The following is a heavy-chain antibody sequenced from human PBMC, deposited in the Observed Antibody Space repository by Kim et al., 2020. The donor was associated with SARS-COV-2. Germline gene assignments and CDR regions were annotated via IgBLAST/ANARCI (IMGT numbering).Heavy chain of an antibody. CDR2: ISYDGSNK. J-gene: IGHJ6*02. CDR1: GFTFSSYG. D-gene: IGHD2-15*01. CDR3: AKDGGEYCSGGSCYSGRYYYYGMDV. Sequence: GGSLRLSCAASGFTFSSYGMHWVRQAPGKGLEWVAVISYDGSNKYYADSVKGRFTISRDNSKNTLYLQMNSLRAEDTAVYYCAKDGGEYCSGGSCYSGRYYYYGMDVWCQGTTVTVSS. V-gene: IGHV3-30*18.